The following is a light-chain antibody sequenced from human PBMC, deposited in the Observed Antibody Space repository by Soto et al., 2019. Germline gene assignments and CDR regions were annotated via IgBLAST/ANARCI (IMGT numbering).Light chain of an antibody. V-gene: IGLV1-40*01. Sequence: QTVVTQPPSVSGAPGQRVTISCTGSSSNIGAGYDVHWYQQLPGTAPKLLIYGNSNRPSGVPDRFSGSKSGTSASLAITGLQAEDEADYYCQTYDSSLRASVFGGGTQLPSS. CDR1: SSNIGAGYD. CDR3: QTYDSSLRASV. J-gene: IGLJ7*01. CDR2: GNS.